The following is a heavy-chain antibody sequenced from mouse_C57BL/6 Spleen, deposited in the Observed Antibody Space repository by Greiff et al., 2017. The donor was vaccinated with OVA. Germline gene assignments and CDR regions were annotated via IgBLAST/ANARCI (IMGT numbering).Heavy chain of an antibody. CDR3: ARSHSNYLFAY. Sequence: VKLVESGPELVKPGASVKISSKASGYAFSSSWMNWVKQRPGKGLEWIGRIYPGDGDTNYNGKFKGKATLTADKSSSTAYMQLSSLTSEDSAVYFCARSHSNYLFAYWGQGTLVTVSA. V-gene: IGHV1-82*01. CDR2: IYPGDGDT. D-gene: IGHD2-5*01. CDR1: GYAFSSSW. J-gene: IGHJ3*01.